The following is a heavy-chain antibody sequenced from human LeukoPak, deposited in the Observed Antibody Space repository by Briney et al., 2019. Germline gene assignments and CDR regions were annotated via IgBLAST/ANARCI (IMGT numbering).Heavy chain of an antibody. J-gene: IGHJ5*02. CDR3: ARADRLDGAPYLIGP. CDR2: ISAYNGNT. CDR1: GYTFTSYG. V-gene: IGHV1-18*01. Sequence: ASVKVSCKASGYTFTSYGISWVRQAPGQGLEWMGWISAYNGNTNYAQKLQGRATMTRDTSITTVYMEVRWLTSDDTAIYYCARADRLDGAPYLIGPWGQGTLVTVSS. D-gene: IGHD2-21*01.